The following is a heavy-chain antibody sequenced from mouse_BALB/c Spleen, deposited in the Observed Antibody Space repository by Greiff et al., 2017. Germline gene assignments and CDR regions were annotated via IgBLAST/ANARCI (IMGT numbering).Heavy chain of an antibody. Sequence: QVQLQQSGAELMKPGASVKISCKATGYTFSSYWIEWVKQRPGHGLEWIGEILPGSGSTNYNEKFKGKATFTADTSSNTAYMQLSSLTSEDSAVYYCARSELANYFDYWGQGTTLTGSS. CDR1: GYTFSSYW. CDR3: ARSELANYFDY. V-gene: IGHV1-9*01. J-gene: IGHJ2*01. D-gene: IGHD6-1*01. CDR2: ILPGSGST.